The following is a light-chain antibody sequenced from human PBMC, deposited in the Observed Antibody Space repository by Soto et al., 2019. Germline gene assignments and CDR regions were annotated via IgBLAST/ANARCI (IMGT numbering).Light chain of an antibody. V-gene: IGLV2-14*01. CDR3: SSYTSSSTWV. CDR2: EVS. J-gene: IGLJ3*02. Sequence: QSVLTQPASVSGSPGQSITISCTGTSSDVGSYNYVSWHQQNPGKAPKLLIYEVSNRPSGVSNRFSGSKSGNTASLTISGLQAEDEADYYCSSYTSSSTWVFGGGTKVTVL. CDR1: SSDVGSYNY.